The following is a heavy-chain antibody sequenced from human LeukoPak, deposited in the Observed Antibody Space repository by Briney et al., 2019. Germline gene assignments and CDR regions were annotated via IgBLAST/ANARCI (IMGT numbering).Heavy chain of an antibody. CDR2: LYSGSDT. J-gene: IGHJ2*01. V-gene: IGHV3-53*01. CDR3: ARVGDHFHWYLDL. Sequence: GVSLRLSCAASGFTVSTNYMNWVRQAPGKGLEWVSILYSGSDTYYADSVKGRFTNSRDSSKNILSLQMNNLRAEDTAVYYCARVGDHFHWYLDLWGRGTVVTVSS. D-gene: IGHD3-10*01. CDR1: GFTVSTNY.